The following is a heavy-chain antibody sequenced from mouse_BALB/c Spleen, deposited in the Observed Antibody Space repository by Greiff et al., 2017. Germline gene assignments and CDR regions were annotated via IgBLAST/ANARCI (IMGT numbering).Heavy chain of an antibody. CDR2: IWAGGST. D-gene: IGHD2-10*01. CDR1: GFSLTSYG. V-gene: IGHV2-9*02. Sequence: QVQLKESGPGLVAPSQSLSITCTVSGFSLTSYGVHWVRQPPGKGLEWLGVIWAGGSTNYNSALMSRLSISKDNSKSQVFLKMNSLQTDDTAMYYCARKGAYYGNSFAYWGQGTLVTVSA. J-gene: IGHJ3*01. CDR3: ARKGAYYGNSFAY.